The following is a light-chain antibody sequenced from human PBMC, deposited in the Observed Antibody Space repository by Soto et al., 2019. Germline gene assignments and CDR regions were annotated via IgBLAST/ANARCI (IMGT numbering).Light chain of an antibody. CDR1: SSDIGGYNY. J-gene: IGLJ2*01. Sequence: QSALTQPPSASGSPGQSVSISCTGTSSDIGGYNYVSWYQQHPGKAPKLIIYEVNKRPSGVPDRVSGSKSGNTASLTVSGFQAEDEADYYCCSYGGSNNMIFGGGTKLTVL. CDR2: EVN. V-gene: IGLV2-8*01. CDR3: CSYGGSNNMI.